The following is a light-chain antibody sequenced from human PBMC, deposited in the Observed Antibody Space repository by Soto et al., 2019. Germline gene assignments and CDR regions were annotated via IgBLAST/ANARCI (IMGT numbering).Light chain of an antibody. CDR2: VDSDGSH. Sequence: QSVVTQSPSASASLGASVKLTCTLSSGHSSYAIAWHQQQPAKGPRYLMKVDSDGSHVKGDGIPDRFSGSSSGAERYLTISSLQSEDEADYYCQTWGTGTWVFGGGTKLTVL. CDR1: SGHSSYA. CDR3: QTWGTGTWV. J-gene: IGLJ3*02. V-gene: IGLV4-69*01.